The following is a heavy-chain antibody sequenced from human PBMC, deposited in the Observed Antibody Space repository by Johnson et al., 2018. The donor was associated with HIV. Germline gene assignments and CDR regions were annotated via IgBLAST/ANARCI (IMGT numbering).Heavy chain of an antibody. CDR3: ANSLLLDAFNI. CDR1: GFTFSSYA. CDR2: MSYDGSNK. V-gene: IGHV3-30-3*01. Sequence: QVQLVESGGGVVQPGRSLRLSCAASGFTFSSYAMHWVRQAPGKGLEWVAVMSYDGSNKYYADSVKGRFTISRDNSKTTLYLQMNSLRDEDTAVYYCANSLLLDAFNIWGQGTMVTVSS. J-gene: IGHJ3*02. D-gene: IGHD2-21*01.